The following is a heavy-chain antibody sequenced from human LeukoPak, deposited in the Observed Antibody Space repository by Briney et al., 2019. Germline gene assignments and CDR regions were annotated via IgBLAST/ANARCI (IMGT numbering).Heavy chain of an antibody. V-gene: IGHV3-23*01. J-gene: IGHJ4*02. CDR1: GFTFSSSV. CDR2: ISGSGSWT. CDR3: AKDRLGC. D-gene: IGHD7-27*01. Sequence: GGTLRLSCAASGFTFSSSVMSWVRQAPGKGLEWVSIISGSGSWTHYADSVKGRFTISRDNSKNTLYLLMNSLSAEDTGVDYCAKDRLGCWGQGTLVTVSS.